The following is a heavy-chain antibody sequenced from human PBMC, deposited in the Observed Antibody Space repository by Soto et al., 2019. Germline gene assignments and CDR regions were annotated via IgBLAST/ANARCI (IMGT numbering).Heavy chain of an antibody. J-gene: IGHJ4*02. CDR2: ISASSTTI. Sequence: QVQLVESGGGLVKIGGSLRLSCAASGFTLSDHYMTWVRQVPGKGLEWVSYISASSTTIYYADSVKGRFTISRDNAKTSLFLHMNSLRAEDTAVYYCARDIRGANWGQGTLVTVSS. CDR3: ARDIRGAN. V-gene: IGHV3-11*01. CDR1: GFTLSDHY.